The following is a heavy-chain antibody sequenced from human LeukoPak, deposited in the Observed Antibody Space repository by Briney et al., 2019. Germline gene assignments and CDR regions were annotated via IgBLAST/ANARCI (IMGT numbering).Heavy chain of an antibody. D-gene: IGHD3-10*01. CDR3: AKDRRPTVSGGYFDL. V-gene: IGHV3-9*01. Sequence: GRSLRLSCAPSRFTLDDYAMHWVRHAPGKGMEWVSGIRWNSGHKGYADSVKGRFNISRDNAKNSLYLQVNSVRAVDTALYFCAKDRRPTVSGGYFDLWRRGTLVIVSS. J-gene: IGHJ2*01. CDR2: IRWNSGHK. CDR1: RFTLDDYA.